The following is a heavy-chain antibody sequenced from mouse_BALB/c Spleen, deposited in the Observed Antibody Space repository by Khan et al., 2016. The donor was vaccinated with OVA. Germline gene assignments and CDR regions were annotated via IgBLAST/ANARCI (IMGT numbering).Heavy chain of an antibody. D-gene: IGHD2-3*01. Sequence: VQLQEAGAELVRPGSSVRISCKASGYAFSSYWLNLVKQRPGQGLEWIGQIYPGDGDTNYNGEFKGKATLTVDDSSSTAHMQLSSLTSQYSAVYCCARFAGYYVRDLYSLDYWGQGTSVTVSA. CDR1: GYAFSSYW. CDR2: IYPGDGDT. CDR3: ARFAGYYVRDLYSLDY. V-gene: IGHV1-80*01. J-gene: IGHJ4*01.